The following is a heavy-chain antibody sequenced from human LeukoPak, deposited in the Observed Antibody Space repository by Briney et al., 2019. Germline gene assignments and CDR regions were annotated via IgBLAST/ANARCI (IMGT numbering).Heavy chain of an antibody. V-gene: IGHV4-39*01. D-gene: IGHD3-3*01. CDR2: IYYSGTT. CDR1: GGSISSSSYY. Sequence: SETLSLTCTVSGGSISSSSYYWVWIRQPPGKGLEWIGTIYYSGTTYYNSSLKSRVTISADTSKKHFSLRLSSVTAADTAVYYCARLWSGDYYFAYWGQGTLVTVSS. J-gene: IGHJ4*02. CDR3: ARLWSGDYYFAY.